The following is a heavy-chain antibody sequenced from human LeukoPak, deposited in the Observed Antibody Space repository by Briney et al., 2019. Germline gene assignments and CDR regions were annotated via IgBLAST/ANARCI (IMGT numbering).Heavy chain of an antibody. CDR2: ISADNGNT. CDR1: GYTFSSYG. D-gene: IGHD3-9*01. J-gene: IGHJ4*02. V-gene: IGHV1-18*01. Sequence: GASVKVSCTASGYTFSSYGISWIRQAPGQGLEWMGRISADNGNTNYAQKLQDRVTMTTDTSTSIAYMELRSLRSDDTAVYYCARGVGASRNFDWLSQYYFDYWGQGTLVTVSS. CDR3: ARGVGASRNFDWLSQYYFDY.